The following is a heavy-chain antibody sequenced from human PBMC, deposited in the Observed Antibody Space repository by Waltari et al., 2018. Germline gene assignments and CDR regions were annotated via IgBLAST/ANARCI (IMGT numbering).Heavy chain of an antibody. CDR1: GGSISSYY. CDR2: IYTSGST. V-gene: IGHV4-4*07. J-gene: IGHJ3*02. D-gene: IGHD3-3*01. CDR3: ASLAYHDFWSGYPHDAFDI. Sequence: QVQLQESGPGLVKPSETLSLTCTVSGGSISSYYWSWIRQPAGKGLEWIGRIYTSGSTNYNPSLKSRVTMSVDTSKNQFSLKLSSVTAADTAVYYCASLAYHDFWSGYPHDAFDIWGQGTMVTVSS.